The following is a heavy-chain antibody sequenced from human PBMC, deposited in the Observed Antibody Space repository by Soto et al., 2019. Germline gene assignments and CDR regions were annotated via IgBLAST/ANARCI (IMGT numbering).Heavy chain of an antibody. D-gene: IGHD2-21*01. CDR3: AKVRVGIDVDFDY. Sequence: GGSLRLSCAASGFTFSSCAMSWVRQAPAKGLEWVSAIRDSDSGGTTYYADSVKGRFTISRDDSKNTLYLQMSSLRAEDTAMYYCAKVRVGIDVDFDYWGQGA. V-gene: IGHV3-23*01. CDR2: IRDSDSGGTT. J-gene: IGHJ4*02. CDR1: GFTFSSCA.